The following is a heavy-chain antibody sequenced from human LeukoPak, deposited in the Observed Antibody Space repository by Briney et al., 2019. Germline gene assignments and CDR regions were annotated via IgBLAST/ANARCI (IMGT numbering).Heavy chain of an antibody. J-gene: IGHJ3*02. CDR3: ARPKGYDSSGYYHIDAFDI. CDR2: IYYSGST. Sequence: PSETLSLTCTVSGGSISSSSYYWGWIRQPPGKGLEWIGSIYYSGSTYYNPSLKSRVTISVDTSKNQFSLKLSSVTAADTAVYYCARPKGYDSSGYYHIDAFDIWGQGTMVTVSS. CDR1: GGSISSSSYY. D-gene: IGHD3-22*01. V-gene: IGHV4-39*01.